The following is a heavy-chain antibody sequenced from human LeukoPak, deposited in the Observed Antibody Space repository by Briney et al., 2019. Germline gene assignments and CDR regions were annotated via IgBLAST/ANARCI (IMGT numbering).Heavy chain of an antibody. CDR3: AKDPNDYGDGGAFDI. CDR2: ISGSGGST. D-gene: IGHD4-17*01. Sequence: PGGSLRLSCAASGFTFSSYAMSWVRQAPGKGLEWISAISGSGGSTYYADSVKGRFTISRDNSKNTLYLQMNSLRAEDTAVYYCAKDPNDYGDGGAFDIWGQGTMVTVSS. J-gene: IGHJ3*02. V-gene: IGHV3-23*01. CDR1: GFTFSSYA.